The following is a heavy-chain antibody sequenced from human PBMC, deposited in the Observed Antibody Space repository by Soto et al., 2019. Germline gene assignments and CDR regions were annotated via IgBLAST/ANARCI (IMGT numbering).Heavy chain of an antibody. CDR3: ASLLLYYYYYGMDV. Sequence: QVQLVESGGGVVQPGRSLRLSCAASGFTFSSYAMHWVRQAPGKGLEWVAVISYDGSNKYYADSVKGRFTISRDNSKNTLYLQMNSLRADDTAVYYCASLLLYYYYYGMDVWGQGTTVTVSS. V-gene: IGHV3-30-3*01. D-gene: IGHD2-15*01. J-gene: IGHJ6*02. CDR1: GFTFSSYA. CDR2: ISYDGSNK.